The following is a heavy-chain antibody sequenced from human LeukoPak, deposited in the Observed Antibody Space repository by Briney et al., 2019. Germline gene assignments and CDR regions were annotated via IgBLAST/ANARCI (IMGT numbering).Heavy chain of an antibody. J-gene: IGHJ6*02. CDR1: GYTFTSYD. Sequence: ASVKVSCKASGYTFTSYDINWVRQATGQGLGWMGWMNPNSGNTGYAQKFQGRVTMTRNTSISTAYMELSSLRSEDTAVYYCARGVAELLWFGEPNYYGMDVWGQGTTVTVSS. CDR2: MNPNSGNT. D-gene: IGHD3-10*01. CDR3: ARGVAELLWFGEPNYYGMDV. V-gene: IGHV1-8*01.